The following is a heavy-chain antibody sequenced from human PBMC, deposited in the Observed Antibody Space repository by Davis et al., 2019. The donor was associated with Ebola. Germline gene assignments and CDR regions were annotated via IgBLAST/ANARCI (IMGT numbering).Heavy chain of an antibody. J-gene: IGHJ6*02. CDR2: IIPIFGTA. V-gene: IGHV1-69*06. CDR3: ARGGSNYPWYYGMDV. D-gene: IGHD4-11*01. Sequence: SVKVSCKASGYSFTDDGISWVRQAPGQGLEWMGGIIPIFGTANYAQKFQGRVTITADKSTSTAYMELSSLRSEDTAVYYCARGGSNYPWYYGMDVWGQGTTVTVSS. CDR1: GYSFTDDG.